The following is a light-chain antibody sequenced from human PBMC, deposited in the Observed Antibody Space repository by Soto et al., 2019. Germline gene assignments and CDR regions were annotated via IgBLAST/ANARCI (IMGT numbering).Light chain of an antibody. CDR3: SSYAGSRVLV. Sequence: QSALTQPASVSGSPGQSITISCTGTSSDVGSYNLVSWYQQHPGKAPKLIIYEVSDRPSGVSNRFSGSKSGNTASLTISGLQAEDEADYYCSSYAGSRVLVFGGGTKLTVL. CDR2: EVS. V-gene: IGLV2-23*02. CDR1: SSDVGSYNL. J-gene: IGLJ2*01.